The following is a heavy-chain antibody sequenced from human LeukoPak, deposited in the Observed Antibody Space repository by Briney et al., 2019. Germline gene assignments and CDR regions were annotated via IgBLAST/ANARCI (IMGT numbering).Heavy chain of an antibody. CDR2: IWYDGSNK. Sequence: GGSLRLSCAASGFTFSSYGMHWVRQAPGKGLGWVAVIWYDGSNKYYADSVKGRFTISRDNAKNTLYLQMNSLRAEDTAVFYCARGSSRSWWGFDYWGQGTLVTVSS. D-gene: IGHD6-13*01. CDR1: GFTFSSYG. J-gene: IGHJ4*02. V-gene: IGHV3-33*01. CDR3: ARGSSRSWWGFDY.